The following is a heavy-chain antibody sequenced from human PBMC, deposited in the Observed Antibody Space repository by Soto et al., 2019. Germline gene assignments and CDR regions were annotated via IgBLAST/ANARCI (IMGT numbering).Heavy chain of an antibody. J-gene: IGHJ5*02. V-gene: IGHV4-31*03. D-gene: IGHD4-17*01. CDR1: GGSISSGGYY. CDR2: IYYSGST. CDR3: AGLTTNWFDT. Sequence: LSLTCTVSGGSISSGGYYWSWIRQHPGKGLEWIGYIYYSGSTYYNPSLKSRVTISVDTSKNQFSLKLSSVTAADKAVYYCAGLTTNWFDTWGQGTLVTVSS.